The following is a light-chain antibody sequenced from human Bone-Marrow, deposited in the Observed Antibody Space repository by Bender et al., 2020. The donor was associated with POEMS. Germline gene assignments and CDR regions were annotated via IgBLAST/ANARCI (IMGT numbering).Light chain of an antibody. V-gene: IGLV2-14*03. CDR3: CSCTTGSTLVV. Sequence: QSALTQPASVSESPGQSITIPCIGSSNDISTYNYVSWYQQHPGKSPQLLIYDVIRRPSGVSSRFSASRSGNTASLTISGLQPQDEAIYYCSCTTGSTLVVFGGGTKLTV. CDR1: SNDISTYNY. CDR2: DVI. J-gene: IGLJ2*01.